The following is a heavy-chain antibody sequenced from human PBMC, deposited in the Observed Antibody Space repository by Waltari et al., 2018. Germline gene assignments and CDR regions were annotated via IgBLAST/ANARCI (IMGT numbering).Heavy chain of an antibody. D-gene: IGHD3-16*01. J-gene: IGHJ3*02. CDR2: IIPIFGTA. V-gene: IGHV1-69*05. CDR1: GGTFSSYA. CDR3: ARVGGWGPGAFDI. Sequence: QVQLVQSGAEVKKPGSSVKVSCKASGGTFSSYAISWVRQAPGQGLEWMGGIIPIFGTANYAQKFQGRVTMTTDTSTSTAYMELRSLRSDDTAVYYCARVGGWGPGAFDIWGQGTMVTVSS.